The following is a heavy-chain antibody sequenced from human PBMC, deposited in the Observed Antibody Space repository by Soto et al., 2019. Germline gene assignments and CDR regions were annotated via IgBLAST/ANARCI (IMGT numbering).Heavy chain of an antibody. CDR2: ISYDGSNK. D-gene: IGHD6-19*01. J-gene: IGHJ6*02. CDR1: GFTFSSYG. Sequence: PGGSLRLSCAASGFTFSSYGMHWVRQAPGKGLEWVAVISYDGSNKYYADSVKGRFTISRDNSKNTLYLQMNSLRAEDTAVYYCAKDLAVAGKPGMDVWGQGTTVNVSS. V-gene: IGHV3-30*18. CDR3: AKDLAVAGKPGMDV.